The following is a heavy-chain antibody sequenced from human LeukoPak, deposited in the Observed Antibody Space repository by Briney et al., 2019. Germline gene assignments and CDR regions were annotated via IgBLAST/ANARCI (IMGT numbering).Heavy chain of an antibody. Sequence: QTGGSLRLSCAASGFTFSNYAMSWVRQAPGEGLEWVSAITGSGGNTYYADSVKGRFTISRDNSKNTLYLQMNSLRDEDTAVYYCAKWGDFDVLTGYYVPDFWGQGTLVTVSS. V-gene: IGHV3-23*01. CDR3: AKWGDFDVLTGYYVPDF. J-gene: IGHJ4*02. CDR1: GFTFSNYA. D-gene: IGHD3-9*01. CDR2: ITGSGGNT.